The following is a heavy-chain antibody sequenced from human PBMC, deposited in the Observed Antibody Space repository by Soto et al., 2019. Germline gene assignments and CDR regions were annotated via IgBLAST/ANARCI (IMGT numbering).Heavy chain of an antibody. J-gene: IGHJ6*02. V-gene: IGHV3-53*01. CDR3: ARVRTGTTGHGMDV. CDR2: IYSGGST. D-gene: IGHD1-7*01. CDR1: GFTVSSNY. Sequence: PVGSLRLSCAASGFTVSSNYMSWVRQAPGKGLEWVSVIYSGGSTYYADSVKGRFTISRDNSKNTLYLQMNSLRAEDTAVYYCARVRTGTTGHGMDVWGQGITVTVSS.